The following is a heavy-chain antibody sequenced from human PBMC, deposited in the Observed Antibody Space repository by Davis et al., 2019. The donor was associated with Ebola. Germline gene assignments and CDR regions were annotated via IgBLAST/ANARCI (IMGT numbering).Heavy chain of an antibody. D-gene: IGHD2/OR15-2a*01. J-gene: IGHJ6*02. CDR3: ARDTSYGMDV. CDR1: GFTFSSYW. CDR2: INGDGNTI. Sequence: GESLKISCAASGFTFSSYWMHWVRQAPGKGLVWVSRINGDGNTIGYADSVKGRFTISRDNAKNTLYLQMNSLRAEDTAVYYCARDTSYGMDVWGQGTTVTVSS. V-gene: IGHV3-74*01.